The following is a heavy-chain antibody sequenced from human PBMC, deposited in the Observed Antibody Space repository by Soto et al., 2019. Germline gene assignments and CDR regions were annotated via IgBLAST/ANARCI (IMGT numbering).Heavy chain of an antibody. CDR3: AKGLVIGIYYYYGMDV. Sequence: GGSLRLSCAASGFTFSSYGMHWVRQAPGKGLEWVAVISYDGSNKYYADSVKGRFTISRDNSKNTLYLQMNSLRAEDTAVYYCAKGLVIGIYYYYGMDVWGQGTTVTVSS. V-gene: IGHV3-30*18. CDR1: GFTFSSYG. J-gene: IGHJ6*02. D-gene: IGHD3-22*01. CDR2: ISYDGSNK.